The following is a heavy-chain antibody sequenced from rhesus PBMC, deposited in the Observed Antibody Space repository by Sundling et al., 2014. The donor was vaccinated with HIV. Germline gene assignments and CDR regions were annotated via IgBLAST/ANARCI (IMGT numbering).Heavy chain of an antibody. J-gene: IGHJ5-1*01. D-gene: IGHD4-35*01. V-gene: IGHV4-160*01. CDR2: ICDSSGST. CDR1: GGSISSDF. CDR3: ARGPLLTYGNGFDV. Sequence: QVQLQESGPGLVKPSETLPLTCAVSGGSISSDFWDWIRLSPGKGLEWIGSICDSSGSTYYNPSLKSRVTISKDTSKTQFSLKLTSMTAADTAVYYCARGPLLTYGNGFDVWGPGVRGPVSS.